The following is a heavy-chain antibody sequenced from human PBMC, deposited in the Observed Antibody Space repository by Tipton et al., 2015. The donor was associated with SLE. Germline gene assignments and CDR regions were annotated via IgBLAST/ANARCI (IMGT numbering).Heavy chain of an antibody. Sequence: TLSLTCTVSGGSINNTSSYWGFIRLPPGKGLEWIGSIYYSGITQYNPSLKSRVTISVDTSKNQFSLRLNSVSAADTAVYYCVRVEGAYDQYYFDSWGQGTLVTVSS. CDR3: VRVEGAYDQYYFDS. D-gene: IGHD5-12*01. CDR2: IYYSGIT. V-gene: IGHV4-39*07. J-gene: IGHJ4*02. CDR1: GGSINNTSSY.